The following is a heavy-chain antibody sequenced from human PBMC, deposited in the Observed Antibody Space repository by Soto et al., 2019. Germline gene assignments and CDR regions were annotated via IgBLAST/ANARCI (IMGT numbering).Heavy chain of an antibody. CDR3: AKDGSPYDSSGYFDY. J-gene: IGHJ4*02. CDR1: GFTFSSYA. Sequence: EVQLLESGGGLVQPGGSLRLSCAASGFTFSSYAMSWVRQAPGKGLEWVSAISGSGGSTYYADSVKGRFTISRDNSKNTLDLQMNSLRAEDTAVYYCAKDGSPYDSSGYFDYWGQGTLVTVSS. CDR2: ISGSGGST. D-gene: IGHD3-22*01. V-gene: IGHV3-23*01.